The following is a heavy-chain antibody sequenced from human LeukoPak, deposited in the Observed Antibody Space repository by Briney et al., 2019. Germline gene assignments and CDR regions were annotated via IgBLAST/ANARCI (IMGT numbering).Heavy chain of an antibody. Sequence: GGSLRLSCAASGFTFSSYVMSWVRQAPGKGLEGVANIKQDGSEKYYLDSVRGRFTISRDNAKNSLYLQMNSLRAEDTAVYYCARATYSGYDVHYYYMDVWGKGTTVTVSS. CDR2: IKQDGSEK. V-gene: IGHV3-7*01. CDR3: ARATYSGYDVHYYYMDV. CDR1: GFTFSSYV. D-gene: IGHD5-12*01. J-gene: IGHJ6*03.